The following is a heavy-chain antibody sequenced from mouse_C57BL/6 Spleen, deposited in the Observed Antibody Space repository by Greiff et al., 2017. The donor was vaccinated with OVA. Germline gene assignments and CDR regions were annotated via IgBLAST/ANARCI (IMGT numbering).Heavy chain of an antibody. J-gene: IGHJ2*01. CDR2: INPYNGGT. Sequence: VQLQQSGPVLVKPGASVKMSCKASGYTFTDYYMNWVKQSHGKSLEWIGVINPYNGGTSYNQKFKGKATLTVDKSSSTAYMELNSLTSEDSAVYYCARFRPMTTVVATPFDYWGQGTTLTVSS. CDR3: ARFRPMTTVVATPFDY. V-gene: IGHV1-19*01. D-gene: IGHD1-1*01. CDR1: GYTFTDYY.